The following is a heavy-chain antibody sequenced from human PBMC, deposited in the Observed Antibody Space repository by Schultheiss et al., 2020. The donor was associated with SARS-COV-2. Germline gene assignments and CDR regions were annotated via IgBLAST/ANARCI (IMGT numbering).Heavy chain of an antibody. J-gene: IGHJ6*02. CDR1: GFTVSSNY. Sequence: GESLKISCAASGFTVSSNYMSWVRQAPGKGLEWVSYISSGGNTIYYADSVKGRFTISRDNAKNSLYLQMNSLRDEDTAVYYCARQGGGLWFGELDHDPTAYYYYYYGMDVWGQGTTVTVSS. CDR3: ARQGGGLWFGELDHDPTAYYYYYYGMDV. V-gene: IGHV3-11*01. D-gene: IGHD3-10*01. CDR2: ISSGGNTI.